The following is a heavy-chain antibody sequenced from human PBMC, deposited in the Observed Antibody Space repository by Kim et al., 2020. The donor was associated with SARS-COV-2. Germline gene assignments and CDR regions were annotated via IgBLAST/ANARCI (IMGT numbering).Heavy chain of an antibody. D-gene: IGHD4-17*01. V-gene: IGHV3-23*01. Sequence: GGSLRLSCAASGFTFSSYAMSWVRQAPGKGLEWVSAISGSGGSTYYADSVKGRFTISRDDSKNTLYLQMNSLRAEDTAVYYCAKVPVYGDYDLIFDYWGQGTLVTVSS. CDR3: AKVPVYGDYDLIFDY. J-gene: IGHJ4*02. CDR1: GFTFSSYA. CDR2: ISGSGGST.